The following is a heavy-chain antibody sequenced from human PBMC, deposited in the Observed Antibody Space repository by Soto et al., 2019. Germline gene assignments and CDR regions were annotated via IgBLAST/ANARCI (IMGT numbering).Heavy chain of an antibody. Sequence: EVQLLESGGGLVQPGGSLRLSCVASGYAYSTYAMTWVRQAPGMGLEWVSTSGSGGSTYYADSVKGRFTISRDNSKNTLYLQVSSLRADDTAVYYCAKLSARDYGDQIDSWGQGTLVAVSS. CDR3: AKLSARDYGDQIDS. J-gene: IGHJ4*02. V-gene: IGHV3-23*01. D-gene: IGHD4-17*01. CDR1: GYAYSTYA. CDR2: SGSGGST.